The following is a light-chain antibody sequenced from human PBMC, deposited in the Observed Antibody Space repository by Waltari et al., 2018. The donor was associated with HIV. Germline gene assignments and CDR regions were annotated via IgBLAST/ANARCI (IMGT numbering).Light chain of an antibody. CDR2: LGS. Sequence: DIVMTQSPFSLPVTPGEPASISCRSSQSLLNSDGYNYLDWYVQKPGQSPQLLIYLGSNRASGVPDRFSGSGSGTEFTLKISRVEAEDVGVYYCMQALQTHGFGGGPRVEL. J-gene: IGKJ4*01. CDR3: MQALQTHG. V-gene: IGKV2-28*01. CDR1: QSLLNSDGYNY.